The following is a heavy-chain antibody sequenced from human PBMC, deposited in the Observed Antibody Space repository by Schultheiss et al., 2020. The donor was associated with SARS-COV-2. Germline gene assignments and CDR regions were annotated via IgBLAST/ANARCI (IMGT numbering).Heavy chain of an antibody. Sequence: GGSLRLSCAASGFTVSSNYMSWVRQAPGKGLEWVSVIYSGGSTYYADPVKGRFTISRHNSKNTLYLQMNSLRAEDTAVYYCARGGRQNWFDPWGQGTLVTVAS. V-gene: IGHV3-53*04. D-gene: IGHD3/OR15-3a*01. CDR1: GFTVSSNY. CDR3: ARGGRQNWFDP. CDR2: IYSGGST. J-gene: IGHJ5*02.